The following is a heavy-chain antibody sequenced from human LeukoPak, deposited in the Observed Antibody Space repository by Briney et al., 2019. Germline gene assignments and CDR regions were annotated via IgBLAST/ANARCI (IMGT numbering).Heavy chain of an antibody. CDR1: GGSISSSSYY. V-gene: IGHV4-39*01. CDR3: ARHWRITMVRGDRAWFDP. CDR2: IYYSGST. J-gene: IGHJ5*02. D-gene: IGHD3-10*01. Sequence: SETLSLTCTVSGGSISSSSYYWGWIRQPPGKGLEWIGSIYYSGSTYYNPSLKSRVTISVDTSKNQFSLKLSSVTAADTAVYYCARHWRITMVRGDRAWFDPWGQGTLVTVSS.